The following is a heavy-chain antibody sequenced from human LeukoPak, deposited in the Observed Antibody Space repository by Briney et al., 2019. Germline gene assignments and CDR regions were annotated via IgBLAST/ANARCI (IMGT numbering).Heavy chain of an antibody. D-gene: IGHD2-2*01. CDR2: IYHSGST. CDR1: GGSISSGGYY. V-gene: IGHV4-30-2*01. J-gene: IGHJ4*02. CDR3: ARDSPYCSSTSCSDY. Sequence: PSQTLSLTCTVSGGSISSGGYYWSWIRQPPGKGLEWIGYIYHSGSTYYNPSLKSRVTISVDRSKNQFSLKLSSVTAADTAVYYCARDSPYCSSTSCSDYWGQGTLVTVSS.